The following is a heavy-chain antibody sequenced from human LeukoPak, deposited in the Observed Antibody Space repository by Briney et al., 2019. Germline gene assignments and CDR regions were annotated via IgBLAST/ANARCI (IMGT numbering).Heavy chain of an antibody. Sequence: GGSLRLSCAASGFTFSSYAMHWVRQAPGKGLEWVAVISYDGSNKYYADSVKGRFTISRDNSKNTLYLQMNSLRAEDTAVYYCASTSVATTDNWFDPWGQGTLVTVSS. D-gene: IGHD5-12*01. CDR1: GFTFSSYA. V-gene: IGHV3-30*14. CDR3: ASTSVATTDNWFDP. CDR2: ISYDGSNK. J-gene: IGHJ5*02.